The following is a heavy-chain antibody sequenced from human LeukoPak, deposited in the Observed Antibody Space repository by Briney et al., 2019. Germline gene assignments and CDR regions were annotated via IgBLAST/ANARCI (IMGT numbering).Heavy chain of an antibody. CDR3: ARHLHYAFDF. D-gene: IGHD3-10*01. CDR2: IYSSDTT. Sequence: GGSLTLSCAASGFTFSGYAMNWVRQAPGKGLEWVSHIYSSDTTYAHSVKGRFTIPRDNAKNSLYLRRDSRRDEDTAVYYCARHLHYAFDFWGQGAMVTVSS. J-gene: IGHJ3*01. V-gene: IGHV3-48*02. CDR1: GFTFSGYA.